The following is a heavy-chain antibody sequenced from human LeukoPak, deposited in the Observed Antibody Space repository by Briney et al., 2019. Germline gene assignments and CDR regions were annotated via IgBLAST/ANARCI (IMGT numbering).Heavy chain of an antibody. CDR3: ARGSEVSWSSSSGNAFDI. Sequence: SVKVSCKASGGTFSNYAVSWVRQAPGQGFEWMGGIIPIFGTPNYAQKFQGRVTITADKSTSTAYMELSSLRSEDTAVYYCARGSEVSWSSSSGNAFDIWGQGTMVTVSS. CDR2: IIPIFGTP. V-gene: IGHV1-69*06. D-gene: IGHD6-13*01. CDR1: GGTFSNYA. J-gene: IGHJ3*02.